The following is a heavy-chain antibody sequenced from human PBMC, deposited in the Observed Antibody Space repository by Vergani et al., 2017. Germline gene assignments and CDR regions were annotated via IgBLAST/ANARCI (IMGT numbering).Heavy chain of an antibody. D-gene: IGHD4-17*01. CDR1: GGSFSGYY. V-gene: IGHV4-34*01. J-gene: IGHJ3*02. CDR2: INHSGST. Sequence: QVQLQQWGAGLLKPSETLSLTCAVYGGSFSGYYWSWIRQPPGKGLEWIGEINHSGSTNYNPSLKSRVTISVDTSKNQFSLKLSSVTAADTAVYYCARAVPRQDAFDIWGQGTMVTVSS. CDR3: ARAVPRQDAFDI.